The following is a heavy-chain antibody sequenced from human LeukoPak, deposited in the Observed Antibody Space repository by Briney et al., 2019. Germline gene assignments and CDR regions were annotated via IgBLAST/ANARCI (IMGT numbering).Heavy chain of an antibody. CDR3: ARLAVKIFGVVAGAPVPPHNWFDP. J-gene: IGHJ5*02. D-gene: IGHD3-3*01. CDR2: IYPGDSDT. CDR1: GYSFTSYW. V-gene: IGHV5-51*01. Sequence: GESLKISCKGSGYSFTSYWIGWVRQMPGKGLEWMGIIYPGDSDTRYSPSFQGQVTISADKSISTAYLQWSSLKASDTAMYYCARLAVKIFGVVAGAPVPPHNWFDPWGQGTLVTVSS.